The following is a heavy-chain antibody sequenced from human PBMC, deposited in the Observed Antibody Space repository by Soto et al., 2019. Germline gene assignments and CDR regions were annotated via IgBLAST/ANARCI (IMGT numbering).Heavy chain of an antibody. D-gene: IGHD3-10*01. V-gene: IGHV3-74*01. CDR1: GFTFNSHG. CDR2: IKGDESST. CDR3: ARGGLGTYLLDY. Sequence: EVQLVESGGGLVQPGGSLRLSCAASGFTFNSHGMHWVRQAPGKGLVWVSRIKGDESSTSYADSVKGRFTISRDNAKNTLYLLMNSLRADETAVYYCARGGLGTYLLDYWGQGALVTVSS. J-gene: IGHJ4*02.